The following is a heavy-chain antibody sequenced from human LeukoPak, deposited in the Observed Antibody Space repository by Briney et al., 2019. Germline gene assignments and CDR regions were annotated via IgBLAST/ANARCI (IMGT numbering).Heavy chain of an antibody. V-gene: IGHV3-30-3*01. CDR1: GFTFSSYA. D-gene: IGHD6-19*01. J-gene: IGHJ4*02. CDR3: ARGGWQWPRQQGFWYFDY. CDR2: ISYDGSNK. Sequence: GGSLRLSCAASGFTFSSYAMHWVRQAPGKGLEWVAVISYDGSNKYYADSVKGRFTISRDNSKNTLYLQMNSLRAEDTAVYYCARGGWQWPRQQGFWYFDYWGQGTLVTVSS.